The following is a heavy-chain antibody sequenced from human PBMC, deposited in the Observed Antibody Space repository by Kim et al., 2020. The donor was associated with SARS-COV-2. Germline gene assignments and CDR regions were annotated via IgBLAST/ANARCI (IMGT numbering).Heavy chain of an antibody. J-gene: IGHJ6*02. CDR3: ARVAVPEYYYGMDV. D-gene: IGHD2-2*01. Sequence: SPSFQGQVTISADKSISTAYLQWSSLKASDTAMYYCARVAVPEYYYGMDVWGQGTTVTVSS. V-gene: IGHV5-51*01.